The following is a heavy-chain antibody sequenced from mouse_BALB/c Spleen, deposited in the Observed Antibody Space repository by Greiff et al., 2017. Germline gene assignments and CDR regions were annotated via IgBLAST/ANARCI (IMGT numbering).Heavy chain of an antibody. V-gene: IGHV5-6-5*01. CDR2: ISSGGST. CDR3: ARGYGNYGFAY. D-gene: IGHD2-10*02. Sequence: EVKLVESGGGLVKPGGSLKLSCAASGFTFSSYAMSWVRQTPEKRLAWVASISSGGSTYYPDSVKGRFTISRDNARNILYLQMSSLRSEDTAMYYCARGYGNYGFAYWGQGTLVTVSA. CDR1: GFTFSSYA. J-gene: IGHJ3*01.